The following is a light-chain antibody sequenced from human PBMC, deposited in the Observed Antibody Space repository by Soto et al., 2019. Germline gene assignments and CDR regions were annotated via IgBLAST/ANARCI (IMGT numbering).Light chain of an antibody. CDR2: DAS. J-gene: IGKJ4*01. V-gene: IGKV3-20*01. Sequence: EIVLTQSPVNLSLSPGERATLSCRASQSVSSYYLAWYQQKPGQAPRLLIYDASSRATGIPDRFSGGGSGTDFTLTISRLEPEDFAVYYCQQFSSYPPTFGGGTKVDSK. CDR3: QQFSSYPPT. CDR1: QSVSSYY.